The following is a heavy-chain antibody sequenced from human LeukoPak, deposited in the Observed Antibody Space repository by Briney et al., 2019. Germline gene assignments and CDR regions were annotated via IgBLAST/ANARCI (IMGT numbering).Heavy chain of an antibody. J-gene: IGHJ4*02. CDR2: IYYSGST. V-gene: IGHV4-39*07. Sequence: SETLSLTCTASGASVTSTDYYWAWIRQPPGKGLEWIGSIYYSGSTYYNPSLKSRVTISVDTSKNQFSLKLSSVTAADTAVYYCARDSRGDYYGSGSYDYWGQGTLVTVSS. CDR3: ARDSRGDYYGSGSYDY. D-gene: IGHD3-10*01. CDR1: GASVTSTDYY.